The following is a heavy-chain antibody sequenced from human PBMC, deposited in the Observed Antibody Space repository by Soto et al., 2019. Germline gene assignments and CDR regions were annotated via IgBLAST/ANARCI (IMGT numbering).Heavy chain of an antibody. D-gene: IGHD2-21*02. CDR3: ASARVNVEPSQPLLGAFDI. J-gene: IGHJ3*02. CDR2: IYSGGSK. Sequence: GGSLRLSCAASGFTVSSNYMSWVRQAPGKGLEWVSVIYSGGSKYYSDSVKGRFTISIDNSKNTLYLQMNSLRAEDTAVYYCASARVNVEPSQPLLGAFDIWGQGTMVTVSS. CDR1: GFTVSSNY. V-gene: IGHV3-53*01.